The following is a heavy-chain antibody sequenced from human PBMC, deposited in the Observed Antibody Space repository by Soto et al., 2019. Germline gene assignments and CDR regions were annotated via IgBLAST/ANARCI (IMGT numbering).Heavy chain of an antibody. V-gene: IGHV3-21*01. J-gene: IGHJ6*02. CDR3: ARDRLVAATSAPPYCYYGMDV. Sequence: GGSLRLSCAASGFTFSSYSMNWVRQAPGKGLEWVSSISSSSSYIYYADSVKGRFTISRDNAKNSLYLQINSLRAEDTAVYYCARDRLVAATSAPPYCYYGMDVWGQGTTVTVSS. CDR1: GFTFSSYS. CDR2: ISSSSSYI. D-gene: IGHD2-15*01.